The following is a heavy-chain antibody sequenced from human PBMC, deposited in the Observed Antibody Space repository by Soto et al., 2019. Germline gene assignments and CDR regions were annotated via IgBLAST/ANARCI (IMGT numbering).Heavy chain of an antibody. CDR3: ARVPLYCSGGSCYYANDY. J-gene: IGHJ4*02. CDR2: MNPNSGNT. CDR1: GYTFTSYD. Sequence: QVQLVQSGAEVKKPGASVKVSCKASGYTFTSYDINWVRQATGQGLEWMGWMNPNSGNTGYAQKFQGRVPMTRNTSISTAYMELSSLRSEDTAVYYCARVPLYCSGGSCYYANDYWGQGTLVTVSS. V-gene: IGHV1-8*01. D-gene: IGHD2-15*01.